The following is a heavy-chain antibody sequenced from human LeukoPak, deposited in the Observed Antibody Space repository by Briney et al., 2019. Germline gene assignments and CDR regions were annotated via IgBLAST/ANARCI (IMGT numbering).Heavy chain of an antibody. CDR2: IRDKSNSYAT. V-gene: IGHV3-73*01. Sequence: GGPLKLSCAASGFTFSGSAIHWVRQASGKGLEWVGRIRDKSNSYATAYAASVKGRFTISRDDSKNTAYLQMNSLKTEDTAVYYCTRQPNFDFWGQGTLVTVSS. J-gene: IGHJ4*02. CDR3: TRQPNFDF. CDR1: GFTFSGSA.